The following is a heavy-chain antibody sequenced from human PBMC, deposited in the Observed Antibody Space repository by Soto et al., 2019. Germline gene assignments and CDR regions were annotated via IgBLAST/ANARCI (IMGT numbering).Heavy chain of an antibody. CDR2: ISYDGTNT. D-gene: IGHD2-15*01. V-gene: IGHV3-30-3*01. CDR1: GFTFNSYA. CDR3: ARPRVKYWGGGSGYSDLDY. J-gene: IGHJ4*02. Sequence: QVQLVESGGGVVQPGRSLRLSCAASGFTFNSYAIHWVRQAPGKGLEWVAVISYDGTNTYYADSVKGRFTISRDNSKKPLYLQLSSLRTEATATYYSARPRVKYWGGGSGYSDLDYWGQGTLVTVSS.